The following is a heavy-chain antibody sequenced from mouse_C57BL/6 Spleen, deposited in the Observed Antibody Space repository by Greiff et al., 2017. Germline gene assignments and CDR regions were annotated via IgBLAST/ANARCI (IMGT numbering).Heavy chain of an antibody. CDR1: GYTFTSYW. CDR3: ESRKYYGNRGDAMDY. Sequence: VQLQQPGAELVMPGASVKLSCKASGYTFTSYWMHWVKQRPGQGLEWIGEIYPSDSNTNYNQKVKGKSTLTVDKSSSTAYMQLSSLTSEDSAVYDCESRKYYGNRGDAMDYWGQGTSVTVSS. V-gene: IGHV1-69*01. CDR2: IYPSDSNT. J-gene: IGHJ4*01. D-gene: IGHD1-1*01.